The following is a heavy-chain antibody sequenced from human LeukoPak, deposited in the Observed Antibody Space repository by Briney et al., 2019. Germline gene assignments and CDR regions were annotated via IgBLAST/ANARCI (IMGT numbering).Heavy chain of an antibody. J-gene: IGHJ4*02. CDR2: ISYDGSNK. CDR1: GFTFRSYA. V-gene: IGHV3-30-3*01. CDR3: AAETTFRGYSYGFAFHY. Sequence: GGSLRLSCAASGFTFRSYAMLWVRQAPGKGLEWVAVISYDGSNKYYADSVKGRFTISRDNSKNTLYLQMNSLRAEDTAVYYCAAETTFRGYSYGFAFHYWGQGTLVTVSS. D-gene: IGHD5-18*01.